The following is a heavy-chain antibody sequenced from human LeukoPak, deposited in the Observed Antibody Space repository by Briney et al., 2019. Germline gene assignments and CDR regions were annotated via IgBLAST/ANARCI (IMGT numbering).Heavy chain of an antibody. J-gene: IGHJ4*02. CDR3: AKGRDLRYFDWLAKTADY. V-gene: IGHV3-23*01. CDR1: GFTVSSYA. CDR2: MSGSGGST. D-gene: IGHD3-9*01. Sequence: AGGSLRLSCAASGFTVSSYAMSWVRQAPGKGLEWVSAMSGSGGSTYYADSVKGRFTISRDNSNNTLYLQMNSLRAEDTAVYYCAKGRDLRYFDWLAKTADYWGQGTLVTVSS.